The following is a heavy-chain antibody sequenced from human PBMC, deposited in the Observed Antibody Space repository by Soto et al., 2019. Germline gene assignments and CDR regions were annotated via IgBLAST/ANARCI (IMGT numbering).Heavy chain of an antibody. V-gene: IGHV3-23*01. Sequence: GGSLRLSCAASGFTFSSYAMSWVRQAPGKGLEWVSAISGSGGSTYYADSVKGRFTISRDNSKNTLYLQMNSLRAEDTAAYYWAKVKGGGYYDFWSGENWFDPWGQGTLVTVSS. J-gene: IGHJ5*02. CDR2: ISGSGGST. CDR1: GFTFSSYA. D-gene: IGHD3-3*01. CDR3: AKVKGGGYYDFWSGENWFDP.